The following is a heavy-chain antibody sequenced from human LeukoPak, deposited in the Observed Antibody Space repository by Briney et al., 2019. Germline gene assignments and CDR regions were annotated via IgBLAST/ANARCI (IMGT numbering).Heavy chain of an antibody. CDR2: IYYSGST. CDR3: ARDSGDGYRVY. J-gene: IGHJ4*02. D-gene: IGHD4-17*01. CDR1: GGSISSYY. V-gene: IGHV4-59*12. Sequence: SETLPLTCTVSGGSISSYYWSWIRQPPGKGLEWIGYIYYSGSTNYNPSLKSRVTISVDTSKNQFSLKLSSVTGADTAVYYCARDSGDGYRVYWGQGTLVTVSS.